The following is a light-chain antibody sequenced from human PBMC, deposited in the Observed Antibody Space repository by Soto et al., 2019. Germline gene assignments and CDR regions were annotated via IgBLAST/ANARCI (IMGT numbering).Light chain of an antibody. Sequence: SYELTQPPSVSVAPGQTARVTCGGNNIGGKSVYWYQQKPGQAPVLVVYDASDRPSGIPDRFSGSNSGDTATLTIRRVEAGDEADYYCHVWDSSSDQYVFGTGTKVTVL. V-gene: IGLV3-21*02. CDR3: HVWDSSSDQYV. J-gene: IGLJ1*01. CDR2: DAS. CDR1: NIGGKS.